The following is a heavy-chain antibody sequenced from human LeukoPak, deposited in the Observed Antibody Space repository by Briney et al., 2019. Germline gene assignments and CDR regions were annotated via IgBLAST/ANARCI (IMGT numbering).Heavy chain of an antibody. J-gene: IGHJ4*02. Sequence: PGGSLRLSCAASGFTFNSYWMSWVRQAPGKGLEWVANIKQDGSEKYYVDSVKGRFTISRDNAKNSQYLQINSLRAEDTALYFCAREGITAGVDYWGQGTLVTVSS. D-gene: IGHD6-13*01. V-gene: IGHV3-7*01. CDR3: AREGITAGVDY. CDR2: IKQDGSEK. CDR1: GFTFNSYW.